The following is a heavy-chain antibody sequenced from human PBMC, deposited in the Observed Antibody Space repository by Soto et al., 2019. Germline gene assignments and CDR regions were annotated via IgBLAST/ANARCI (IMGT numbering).Heavy chain of an antibody. Sequence: SETLSSNCTVSGGSIISYYCSWIRHPPGKGLEWIGYIYYSGSTNYNPSLKSRVTISVDTSKNQFSLKLNSVTAADTAVYYCTRHEGGAAADRPLDYWGQGTLVTVS. CDR2: IYYSGST. V-gene: IGHV4-59*08. CDR1: GGSIISYY. J-gene: IGHJ4*02. D-gene: IGHD6-13*01. CDR3: TRHEGGAAADRPLDY.